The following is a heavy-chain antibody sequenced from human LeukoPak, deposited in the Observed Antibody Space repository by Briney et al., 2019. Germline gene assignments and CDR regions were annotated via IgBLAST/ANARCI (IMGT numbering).Heavy chain of an antibody. Sequence: KSSETLSLTCTVSGASIKSGIYYWSWIRQPAGKGLEWIGRVFTDGRTGSNPSLQGRAIMSLDASQNQFYMDLRSVTDADTAIYYCARGEIADYGGPWFHPWGQGTLVTVSS. J-gene: IGHJ5*02. V-gene: IGHV4-61*02. D-gene: IGHD4-23*01. CDR3: ARGEIADYGGPWFHP. CDR1: GASIKSGIYY. CDR2: VFTDGRT.